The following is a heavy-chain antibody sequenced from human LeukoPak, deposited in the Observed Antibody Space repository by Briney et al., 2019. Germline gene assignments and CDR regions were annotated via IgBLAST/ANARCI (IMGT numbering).Heavy chain of an antibody. CDR1: GGSISSSSYY. CDR2: IYYSGST. J-gene: IGHJ4*02. CDR3: ARSPLWFGGPLTPYFDY. D-gene: IGHD3-10*01. Sequence: SETLSLTCTISGGSISSSSYYWGWIRQPPGKGLEWIGSIYYSGSTYYNPSLKSRVTISVDTSKNQFSLKLSSVTAADTAVYYCARSPLWFGGPLTPYFDYWGQGTLVTVSS. V-gene: IGHV4-39*01.